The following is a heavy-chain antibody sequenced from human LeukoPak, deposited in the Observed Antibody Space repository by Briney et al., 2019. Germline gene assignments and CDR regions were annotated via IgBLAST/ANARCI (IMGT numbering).Heavy chain of an antibody. D-gene: IGHD6-13*01. J-gene: IGHJ4*02. Sequence: GGSLRLSCAASGFTFSSYSMNWVRQAPGKGLEWVSSISSSSSNIYYADSVKGRFTISRDNAKNSLYLQMNSLRAEDTAVYYCAKVAAAGTIMVYFDYWGQGTLVTVSS. CDR3: AKVAAAGTIMVYFDY. CDR1: GFTFSSYS. V-gene: IGHV3-21*01. CDR2: ISSSSSNI.